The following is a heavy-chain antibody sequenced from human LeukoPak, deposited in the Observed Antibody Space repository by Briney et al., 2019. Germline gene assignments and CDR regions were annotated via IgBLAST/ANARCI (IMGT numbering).Heavy chain of an antibody. J-gene: IGHJ4*02. CDR1: GGSISGSGYY. CDR3: ARHDL. Sequence: ASETLSLTCTVSGGSISGSGYYWGWIRQPPGKALEWIVSFYYSGYTYYNPSLKSRVTISVDTSKNHFSLRVNSVTAADTAVYYCARHDLWGQGTLVTVSS. CDR2: FYYSGYT. V-gene: IGHV4-39*01.